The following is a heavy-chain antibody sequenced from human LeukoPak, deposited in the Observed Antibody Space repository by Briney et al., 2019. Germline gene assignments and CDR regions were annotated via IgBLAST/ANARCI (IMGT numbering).Heavy chain of an antibody. Sequence: GGSLRLSCVVSGFTVSSYNMNWVRQAPGKGLEWVSCISISSSYMHYADSVKGRFTISRDNAKNSLYLQMTSLRAEDTAVYYCARVNSRDRSFDLWGRGTQVAVSS. D-gene: IGHD1-7*01. CDR3: ARVNSRDRSFDL. CDR2: ISISSSYM. V-gene: IGHV3-21*01. CDR1: GFTVSSYN. J-gene: IGHJ2*01.